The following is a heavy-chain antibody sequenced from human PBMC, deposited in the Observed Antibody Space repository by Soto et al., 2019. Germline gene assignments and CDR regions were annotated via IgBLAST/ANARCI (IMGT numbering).Heavy chain of an antibody. V-gene: IGHV3-33*01. CDR2: IWYNESNK. D-gene: IGHD1-26*01. Sequence: PSGSLKLSCAASGFTFSSYGIHWVCQGPAKGLEWVAVIWYNESNKYYADSVKGRFTISRDNSKNTLYLQMNSLRAEDTAVYYCAREPQGELQKFDYWGQGTLVTVSS. CDR3: AREPQGELQKFDY. CDR1: GFTFSSYG. J-gene: IGHJ4*02.